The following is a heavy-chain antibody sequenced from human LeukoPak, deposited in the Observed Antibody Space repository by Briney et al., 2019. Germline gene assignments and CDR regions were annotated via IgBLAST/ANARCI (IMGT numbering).Heavy chain of an antibody. CDR2: IYSGGST. CDR1: GFTVSSNY. J-gene: IGHJ4*02. Sequence: PGGSLRLSCAASGFTVSSNYMSWVRQAPGKGLEWVSIIYSGGSTFYADSVKGRFTISRDNSKNTLYVQMNSLRAEDTAVYYCAKPHSDDWGQGTLVTVSS. V-gene: IGHV3-53*05. CDR3: AKPHSDD.